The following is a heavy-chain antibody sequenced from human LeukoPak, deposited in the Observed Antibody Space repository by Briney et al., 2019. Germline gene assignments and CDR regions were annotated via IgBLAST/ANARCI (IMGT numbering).Heavy chain of an antibody. D-gene: IGHD6-6*01. CDR2: IYHSGNN. V-gene: IGHV4-38-2*01. J-gene: IGHJ4*02. CDR1: GYSISSGYY. Sequence: PPETLSLTCAVSGYSISSGYYWGCIRQPPGEGLEWIVSIYHSGNNNYNPSLKSRVTISVDTSKNQFSLKVSSVTAADTALYYCARWYSSSGYLDYWGQGTLVTVSS. CDR3: ARWYSSSGYLDY.